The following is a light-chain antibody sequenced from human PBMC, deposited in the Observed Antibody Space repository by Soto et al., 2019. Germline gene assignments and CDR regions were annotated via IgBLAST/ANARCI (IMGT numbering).Light chain of an antibody. Sequence: ELVMTQSPATLSVSPGERATLSCRASQSVSSRYLAWYQQKPGQAPSLLIFGASNRATGVPDRFIASGSGTDFTLTISRLEPEDFAVYYCQQYGSSPLFGPGTKVDIK. CDR2: GAS. V-gene: IGKV3-20*01. CDR3: QQYGSSPL. J-gene: IGKJ3*01. CDR1: QSVSSRY.